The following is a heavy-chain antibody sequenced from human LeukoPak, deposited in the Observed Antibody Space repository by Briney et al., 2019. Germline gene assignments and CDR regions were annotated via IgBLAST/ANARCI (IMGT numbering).Heavy chain of an antibody. CDR2: MNPNSGNT. V-gene: IGHV1-8*03. Sequence: GASVKVSCKASGYTFTSYDINWVRQATGQGLEWMGWMNPNSGNTGYAQKFQGRVTITRNTSISTAYMELSSLRSEDTAVYYCAVLDYYDSSGYYDDAFDIWGQGTMVTVSS. CDR1: GYTFTSYD. D-gene: IGHD3-22*01. J-gene: IGHJ3*02. CDR3: AVLDYYDSSGYYDDAFDI.